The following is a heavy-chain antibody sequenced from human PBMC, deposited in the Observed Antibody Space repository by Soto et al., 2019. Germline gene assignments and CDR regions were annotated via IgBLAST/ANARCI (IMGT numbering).Heavy chain of an antibody. Sequence: SVKVSCKASGGTFSSYAISWVRQAPGQGLEWMGGIIPIFGTANYAQKFQGRVTITADESTSTAYMELSSLRSEDTAVYYCASMTGCGGDCYSQPFAYWGQGTLVTVSS. CDR1: GGTFSSYA. V-gene: IGHV1-69*13. J-gene: IGHJ4*02. D-gene: IGHD2-21*02. CDR2: IIPIFGTA. CDR3: ASMTGCGGDCYSQPFAY.